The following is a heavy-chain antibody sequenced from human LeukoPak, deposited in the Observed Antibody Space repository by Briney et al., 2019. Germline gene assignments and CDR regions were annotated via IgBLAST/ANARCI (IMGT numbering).Heavy chain of an antibody. J-gene: IGHJ4*02. V-gene: IGHV3-15*01. CDR3: TTGSYYDSSGYR. CDR2: IKSKTDGGTT. Sequence: GGSLRLSCAASGFTFSNAWMSWVRQAPGKGLEGVGRIKSKTDGGTTDAAPVKGRFTISRGDSKNTLYLQMNSLKTEDTAVYYCTTGSYYDSSGYRWGQGTLVTVSS. D-gene: IGHD3-22*01. CDR1: GFTFSNAW.